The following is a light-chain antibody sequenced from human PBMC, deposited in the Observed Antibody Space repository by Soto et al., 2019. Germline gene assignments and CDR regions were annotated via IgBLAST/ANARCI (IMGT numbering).Light chain of an antibody. CDR1: SSDVGGYNY. CDR2: EVN. Sequence: QSALTQPASVSGSPGQSITISCTGTSSDVGGYNYVSWYQQHPGNAPKLMIYEVNNRPSGVSDRFSGSKSGNTASLTISGLQAEDEADYYCSSYTVSSTWVFGGGTKVTVL. V-gene: IGLV2-14*01. J-gene: IGLJ3*02. CDR3: SSYTVSSTWV.